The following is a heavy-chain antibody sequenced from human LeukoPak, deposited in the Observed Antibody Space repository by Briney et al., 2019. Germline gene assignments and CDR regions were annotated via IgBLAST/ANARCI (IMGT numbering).Heavy chain of an antibody. CDR2: VYYSGDT. V-gene: IGHV4-59*08. D-gene: IGHD6-6*01. J-gene: IGHJ4*02. CDR3: ARHTYARPFDF. CDR1: GGSISGPY. Sequence: SETLSLTCTVSGGSISGPYWSWIRQPPGKGLEWIAYVYYSGDTNYNPSLKSRAAISLDTSKNQFSLTVTSVTAADTAIYYCARHTYARPFDFWGQGTLVTVSS.